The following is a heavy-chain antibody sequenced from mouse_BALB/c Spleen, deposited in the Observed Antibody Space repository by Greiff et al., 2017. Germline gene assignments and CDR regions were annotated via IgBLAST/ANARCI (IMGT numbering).Heavy chain of an antibody. J-gene: IGHJ4*01. D-gene: IGHD2-13*01. CDR1: GFTFSSYA. V-gene: IGHV5-6-5*01. Sequence: DVKLVESGGGLVKPGGSLKLSCAASGFTFSSYAMSWVRQTPEKRLEWVASISSGGSTYYPDSVKGRFTISRDNARNILYLQMRSLRSEDTAMYYCARGRRGDLGDYAMDYWGEGTAVTVSS. CDR2: ISSGGST. CDR3: ARGRRGDLGDYAMDY.